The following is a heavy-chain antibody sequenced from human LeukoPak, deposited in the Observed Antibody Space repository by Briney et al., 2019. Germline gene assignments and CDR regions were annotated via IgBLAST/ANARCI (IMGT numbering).Heavy chain of an antibody. CDR3: TKDTDYYAGLDA. CDR1: GFTFSSYW. J-gene: IGHJ6*02. CDR2: IKQDGSEK. V-gene: IGHV3-7*03. D-gene: IGHD3-9*01. Sequence: GGSLRLSCAASGFTFSSYWMSWVRQAPGKGLEWVANIKQDGSEKYYADSVKGRFTISRDNAKNALYLQMNSLRTEDTALYYCTKDTDYYAGLDAWGQGTTVTVSS.